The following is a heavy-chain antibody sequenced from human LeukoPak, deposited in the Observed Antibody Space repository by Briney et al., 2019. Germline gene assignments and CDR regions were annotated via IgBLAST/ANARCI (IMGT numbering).Heavy chain of an antibody. Sequence: PGGSLRLSCAASGFTFSDYYMSWIRQAPGKGLEWVAVISYDGSNKYYADSVKGRFTISRDNSKNTLYLQMNSLRAEDTAVYYCARGHEILRFLEWGQGTLVTVSS. J-gene: IGHJ4*02. V-gene: IGHV3-30-3*01. D-gene: IGHD3-3*01. CDR2: ISYDGSNK. CDR1: GFTFSDYY. CDR3: ARGHEILRFLE.